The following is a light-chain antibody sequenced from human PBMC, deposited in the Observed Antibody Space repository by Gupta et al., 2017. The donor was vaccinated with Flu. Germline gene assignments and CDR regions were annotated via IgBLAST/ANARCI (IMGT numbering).Light chain of an antibody. CDR3: HQRRNWPRGGT. Sequence: SPGEIATLSCRASQSVSYYLAWYQQQPGQAPRLLIYDASNRATGIPARFSGSGSGTDFTLTISSLEPEDFAVYYCHQRRNWPRGGTFGQGTK. J-gene: IGKJ1*01. CDR1: QSVSYY. CDR2: DAS. V-gene: IGKV3-11*01.